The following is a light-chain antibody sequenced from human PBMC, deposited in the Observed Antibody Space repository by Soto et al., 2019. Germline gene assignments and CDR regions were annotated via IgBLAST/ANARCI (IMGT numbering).Light chain of an antibody. CDR2: EVS. CDR1: SSDVGSYNY. CDR3: SSYAGSNHFVV. Sequence: QSALTQPPSASGSPGQSVTISCTGTSSDVGSYNYVSWYQQHPGKAPKLMIYEVSKRPSGVPDRFSGSKSGNTASLTVSGLQAEDDADYYCSSYAGSNHFVVFGGGTKLTVL. J-gene: IGLJ2*01. V-gene: IGLV2-8*01.